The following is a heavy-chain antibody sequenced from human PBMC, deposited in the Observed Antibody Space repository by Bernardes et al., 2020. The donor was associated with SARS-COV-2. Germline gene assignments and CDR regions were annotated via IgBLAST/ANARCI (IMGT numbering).Heavy chain of an antibody. Sequence: GGSLRLLCAASGFSVSAYWMHWVRQAPGEGLVWVSRINEHGTVINYADSVKGRFTISRDIADNTLYLQMNSLRAEDTAVYYCARDFGGNSDYWGQGTLVTVSS. CDR3: ARDFGGNSDY. CDR2: INEHGTVI. CDR1: GFSVSAYW. V-gene: IGHV3-74*01. D-gene: IGHD2-15*01. J-gene: IGHJ4*02.